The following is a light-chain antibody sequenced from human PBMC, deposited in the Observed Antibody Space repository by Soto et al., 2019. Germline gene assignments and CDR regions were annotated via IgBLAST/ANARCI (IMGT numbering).Light chain of an antibody. CDR2: DAS. CDR3: QLYGSTPLT. Sequence: EIVLKQSPDTLSLSPGERATLSCRASQSVKNNYLAWYQQKPGQAPRFLIYDASSRATGIPDRFSGSGSGTDFTLTISRLEPEDFAVYYCQLYGSTPLTFGGGTKVDIK. J-gene: IGKJ4*01. V-gene: IGKV3-20*01. CDR1: QSVKNNY.